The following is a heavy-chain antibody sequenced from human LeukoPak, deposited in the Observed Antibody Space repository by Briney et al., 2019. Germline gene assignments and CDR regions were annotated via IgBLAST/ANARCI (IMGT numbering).Heavy chain of an antibody. V-gene: IGHV1-2*06. CDR3: ASLDSGSYHFDY. J-gene: IGHJ4*02. CDR2: INPNSGGT. D-gene: IGHD3-10*01. Sequence: GASVKVSCKASVYTFTGYYMHWVRQAPGQGLEWVGRINPNSGGTNYAHRFQSKVSMTRDTSCSAADMEISTVRSDDTAVYYSASLDSGSYHFDYWGQGTLVTVSS. CDR1: VYTFTGYY.